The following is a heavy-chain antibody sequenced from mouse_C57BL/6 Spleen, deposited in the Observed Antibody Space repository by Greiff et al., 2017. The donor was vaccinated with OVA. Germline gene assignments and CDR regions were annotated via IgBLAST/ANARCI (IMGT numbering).Heavy chain of an antibody. CDR2: IYPGDGDT. Sequence: QVQLKQSGAELVKPGASVKISCKASGYAFSSYWMNWVKQRPGKGLEWIGQIYPGDGDTNYNGKFKGKATLTADKSSSTAYMQLSSLTSEDSAVYVCARSDYDYDGDFDYWGQGTTLTVSS. V-gene: IGHV1-80*01. CDR3: ARSDYDYDGDFDY. J-gene: IGHJ2*01. D-gene: IGHD2-4*01. CDR1: GYAFSSYW.